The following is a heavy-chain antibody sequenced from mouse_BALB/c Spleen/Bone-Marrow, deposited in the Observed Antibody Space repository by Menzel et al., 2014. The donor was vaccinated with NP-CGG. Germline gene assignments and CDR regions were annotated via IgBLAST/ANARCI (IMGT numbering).Heavy chain of an antibody. Sequence: VQLKHSGTVLARPGAAVKMSCKASGYTFSNYWMHWVKQRPGQGLEWIGTIYPGNSDTTYNQKFQGKAKLTAVTSTSTAYMELSSLTNEDSAVYYCTTLARNNFDYWGQGTTLTVSS. V-gene: IGHV1-5*01. CDR2: IYPGNSDT. J-gene: IGHJ2*01. CDR1: GYTFSNYW. CDR3: TTLARNNFDY. D-gene: IGHD3-1*01.